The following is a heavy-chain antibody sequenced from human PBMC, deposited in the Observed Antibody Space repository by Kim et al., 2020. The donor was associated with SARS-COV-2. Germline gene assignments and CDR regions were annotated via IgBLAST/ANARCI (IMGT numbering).Heavy chain of an antibody. V-gene: IGHV4-31*02. CDR3: ARDDIAAAALDY. Sequence: YSNHTLTSRVTIAVDTAKNQCSLKLSSVTAADTAVYYCARDDIAAAALDYWGQGTLVTVSS. D-gene: IGHD6-13*01. J-gene: IGHJ4*02.